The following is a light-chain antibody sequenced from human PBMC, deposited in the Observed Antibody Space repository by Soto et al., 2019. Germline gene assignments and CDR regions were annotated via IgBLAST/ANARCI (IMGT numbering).Light chain of an antibody. Sequence: EIVLTQSPGTLSLSQGERATLSCRASQTVTNDYLAWYQQKPGQAPRLLIYDAIYRATGIPDRFSGSGSGTDFTLTISRLEPEDFAVYYCQQCAHSPLTFGQGTKVEI. CDR3: QQCAHSPLT. CDR2: DAI. V-gene: IGKV3-20*01. J-gene: IGKJ1*01. CDR1: QTVTNDY.